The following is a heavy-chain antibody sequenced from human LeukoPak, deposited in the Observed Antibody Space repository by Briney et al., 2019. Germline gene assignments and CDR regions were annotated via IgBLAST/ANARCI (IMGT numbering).Heavy chain of an antibody. CDR1: GFTFSSYA. CDR2: ISGSGGST. D-gene: IGHD1-1*01. CDR3: ARELDYYYYMDV. J-gene: IGHJ6*03. V-gene: IGHV3-23*01. Sequence: PGGSLRLSCAASGFTFSSYAMSWVRQAPGKGLEWVSAISGSGGSTYYADSVKGRFTISRDDSKNTLYLQMNSLRAEDTAVYYCARELDYYYYMDVWGKGTTVTVSS.